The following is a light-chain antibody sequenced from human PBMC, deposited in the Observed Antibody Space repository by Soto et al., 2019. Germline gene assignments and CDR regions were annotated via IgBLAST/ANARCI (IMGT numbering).Light chain of an antibody. V-gene: IGKV3-11*01. CDR2: DAS. J-gene: IGKJ3*01. CDR1: QSVSSY. Sequence: EIVLTQSPATLSLSPGERATLSCRASQSVSSYLAWYQQKPGQAPRLLMYDASNRATGIPARFSGSGSGTDFTLTISRLEPEDFAVYYCQQRSNWPPEFGPGTKVDIK. CDR3: QQRSNWPPE.